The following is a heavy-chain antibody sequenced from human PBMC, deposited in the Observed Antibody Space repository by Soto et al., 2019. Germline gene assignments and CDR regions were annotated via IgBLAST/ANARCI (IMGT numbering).Heavy chain of an antibody. CDR2: IKQDGSEK. D-gene: IGHD1-20*01. J-gene: IGHJ4*02. Sequence: PGGSLRLSCAASGFTFSSYWMSWVRQAPGKGLEWVANIKQDGSEKYYVDSVKGRFTISRDNAKNSLYLQMNSLRAEDTAVYYCAREHPEGISGFDYWGQGTLVTVSS. CDR3: AREHPEGISGFDY. CDR1: GFTFSSYW. V-gene: IGHV3-7*01.